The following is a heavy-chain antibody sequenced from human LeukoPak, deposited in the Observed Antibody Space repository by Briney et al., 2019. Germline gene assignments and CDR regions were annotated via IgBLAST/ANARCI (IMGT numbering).Heavy chain of an antibody. CDR3: ARSAVTGYYYGMDV. D-gene: IGHD4-17*01. V-gene: IGHV4-59*01. Sequence: SETLSLTCTVAGDSFSDYYWNWVRQPPGKGLEWIGYIYYSGSTNSNPSLKSRVTISVDTSKNQFSLKLSSVTAADTAVYYCARSAVTGYYYGMDVWGQGTTVTVSS. J-gene: IGHJ6*02. CDR1: GDSFSDYY. CDR2: IYYSGST.